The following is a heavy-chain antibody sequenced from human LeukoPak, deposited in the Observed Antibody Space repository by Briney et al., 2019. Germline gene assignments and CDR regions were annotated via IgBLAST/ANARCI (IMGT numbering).Heavy chain of an antibody. CDR3: ARDRAAYSSGCHDY. V-gene: IGHV3-30*04. CDR2: ISYDGSNK. D-gene: IGHD6-19*01. J-gene: IGHJ4*02. Sequence: GGSLRLSCAASGFTFSSYAMHWVRQAPGKGLEWVAVISYDGSNKYYADSVKGRFTISRDNSKNTLYLQMNSLRAEDTAVYYCARDRAAYSSGCHDYWGQGTLVTVSS. CDR1: GFTFSSYA.